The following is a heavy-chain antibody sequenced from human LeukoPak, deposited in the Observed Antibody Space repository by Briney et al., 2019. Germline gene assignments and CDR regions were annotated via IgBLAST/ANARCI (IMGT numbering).Heavy chain of an antibody. CDR1: GGSFSGYY. CDR3: ARHGQWYSRDYYYYYMDV. CDR2: INHSGST. D-gene: IGHD2-15*01. V-gene: IGHV4-34*01. J-gene: IGHJ6*03. Sequence: SETLSLTCAVYGGSFSGYYWSWIRQPPGKGLEWIGEINHSGSTNYNPSLKSRVTISVDTSKNQFSLKLSSVTAADTAVYYCARHGQWYSRDYYYYYMDVWGKGTTVTVSS.